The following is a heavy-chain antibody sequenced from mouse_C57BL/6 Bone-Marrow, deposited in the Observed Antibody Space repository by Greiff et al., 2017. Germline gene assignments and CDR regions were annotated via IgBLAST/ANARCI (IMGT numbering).Heavy chain of an antibody. Sequence: EVQLKESGPGLVKPSQSLSLTCSVTGYSITSGYYWNWIRQFPGNKLEWMGYISYDGSNNYNPSLKNRISITRDTSKNQFFLKLNSVTTEDTATYYCARGRRNYGYWGQGTTLTVSS. V-gene: IGHV3-6*01. J-gene: IGHJ2*01. CDR3: ARGRRNYGY. D-gene: IGHD2-1*01. CDR2: ISYDGSN. CDR1: GYSITSGYY.